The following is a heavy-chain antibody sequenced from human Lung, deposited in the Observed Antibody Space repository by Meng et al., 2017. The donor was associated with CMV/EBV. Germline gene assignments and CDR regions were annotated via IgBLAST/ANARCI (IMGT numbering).Heavy chain of an antibody. J-gene: IGHJ6*02. CDR3: TTGRIYCSSTSCHWGGMDV. V-gene: IGHV3-15*01. D-gene: IGHD2-2*01. CDR1: GFTLSNAW. Sequence: GESXKISCAASGFTLSNAWMSWVRQAPGKGLEWVGRIKSKTDGGTTDYAAPVKGRFTISRDDSKNTLYLQMNSLKTEDTAVYYCTTGRIYCSSTSCHWGGMDVWXQGTXVTVSS. CDR2: IKSKTDGGTT.